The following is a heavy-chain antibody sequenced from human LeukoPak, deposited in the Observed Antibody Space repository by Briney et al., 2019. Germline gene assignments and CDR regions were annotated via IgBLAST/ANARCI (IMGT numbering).Heavy chain of an antibody. J-gene: IGHJ4*02. CDR2: IYYSGST. Sequence: SETLSLTCTVSGGSISNYYWSWIRQPPGKALEWIGYIYYSGSTNYNPSLKSRVTISVDTSKNQFSLKLSSVTAADTAVYYCASSSWYSLYFDYWGQGTLVTVSS. V-gene: IGHV4-59*01. CDR1: GGSISNYY. CDR3: ASSSWYSLYFDY. D-gene: IGHD6-13*01.